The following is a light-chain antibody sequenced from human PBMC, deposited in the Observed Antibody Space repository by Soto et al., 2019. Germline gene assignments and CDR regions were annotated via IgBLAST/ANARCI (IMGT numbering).Light chain of an antibody. Sequence: ETLLTQSPATLSVSPGERATLSCRASQSVMDNLAWYQQKPGQAPRLLIYGASTRAPGIPDRFSGSGFGTEFSLTISSLQSEDFAVYYCQQHNDWPPSTFGQGTKLEIK. J-gene: IGKJ2*01. V-gene: IGKV3-15*01. CDR3: QQHNDWPPST. CDR2: GAS. CDR1: QSVMDN.